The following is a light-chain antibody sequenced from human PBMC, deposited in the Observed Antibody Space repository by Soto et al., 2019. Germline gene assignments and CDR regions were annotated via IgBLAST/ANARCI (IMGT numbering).Light chain of an antibody. V-gene: IGLV1-44*01. CDR1: ASNIGRDP. CDR3: AAWDDSLKGWV. J-gene: IGLJ3*02. Sequence: HSVLTQPPSASGAPGQRVTISCSGSASNIGRDPVNWYQQVPGTAPKLLIYENNHRPSGVPDRFSGSKSGTSASLAISGLQSEDEADYYCAAWDDSLKGWVFGGGTKLTVL. CDR2: ENN.